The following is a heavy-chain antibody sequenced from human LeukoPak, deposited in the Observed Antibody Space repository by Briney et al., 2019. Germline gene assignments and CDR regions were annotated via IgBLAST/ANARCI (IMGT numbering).Heavy chain of an antibody. V-gene: IGHV4-39*07. CDR1: GGPISSSSYY. CDR3: ARSGDYGDYEVCY. D-gene: IGHD4-17*01. CDR2: IYHSGST. Sequence: SETLSLTCTVSGGPISSSSYYWGWIRQPPGKGLEWIGSIYHSGSTYYNPSLKSRVTISVDTSKNQFSLKLSSVTAADTAVYYCARSGDYGDYEVCYWGQGTLVTVSS. J-gene: IGHJ4*02.